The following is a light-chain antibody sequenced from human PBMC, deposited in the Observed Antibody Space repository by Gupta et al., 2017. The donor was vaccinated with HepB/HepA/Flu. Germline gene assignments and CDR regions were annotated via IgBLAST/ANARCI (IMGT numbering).Light chain of an antibody. CDR3: RQENDSPPT. J-gene: IGKJ2*01. Sequence: DNVLTQSPGTLSLSPGERATRSCRASQSVTANYFACYQQKLGQAPRLLIYGASSRATGIPDRFNGSRSAAXFSLTIXRMVPEDSAVYSCRQENDSPPTFGXGTKVEIK. CDR2: GAS. CDR1: QSVTANY. V-gene: IGKV3-20*01.